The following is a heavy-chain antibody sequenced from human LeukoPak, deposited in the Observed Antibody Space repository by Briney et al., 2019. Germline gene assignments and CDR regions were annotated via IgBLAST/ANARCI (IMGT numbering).Heavy chain of an antibody. D-gene: IGHD3-10*01. CDR3: ARRGGSGSYLWYWFDP. Sequence: ASVKVSCKASGYTFTGYYMHWVRQAPGQGLEWMGWINPSGGSTSYAQKFQGRVTMTRDTSTSTVYMELSSLRSEDTAVYYCARRGGSGSYLWYWFDPWGQGTLVTVSS. CDR1: GYTFTGYY. V-gene: IGHV1-46*01. CDR2: INPSGGST. J-gene: IGHJ5*02.